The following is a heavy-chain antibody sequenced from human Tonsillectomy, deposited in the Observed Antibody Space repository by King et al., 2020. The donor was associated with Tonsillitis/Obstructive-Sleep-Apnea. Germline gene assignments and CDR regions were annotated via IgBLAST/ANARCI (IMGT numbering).Heavy chain of an antibody. D-gene: IGHD6-19*01. CDR2: IIPILGVA. V-gene: IGHV1-69*10. CDR1: GGTFSING. CDR3: ARFTSGYTSGWYGY. Sequence: VQLVQTGAEVKKPGSSVKVSCKASGGTFSINGITWVRQAPGQGLEWMGGIIPILGVANYAQQFQGRVTITADKSTNTAYMEVSSLRSEDTAVYYCARFTSGYTSGWYGYWGQGTVVPVSS. J-gene: IGHJ4*02.